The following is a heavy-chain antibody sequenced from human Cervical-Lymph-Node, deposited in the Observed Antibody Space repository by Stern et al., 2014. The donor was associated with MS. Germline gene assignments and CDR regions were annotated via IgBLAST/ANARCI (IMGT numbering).Heavy chain of an antibody. D-gene: IGHD3-22*01. V-gene: IGHV3-30*18. CDR2: ISYDGSNK. CDR3: ANHYDDY. J-gene: IGHJ4*02. CDR1: GFTFRSYG. Sequence: VQLVESGGGVVQPGRSLRLSCAASGFTFRSYGMHWVRQAPGKGLEWVAVISYDGSNKYYADYVKSRFYQYRDNSKHTLNMQINSLRSEDTAVYYCANHYDDYWCQGTLVTVSS.